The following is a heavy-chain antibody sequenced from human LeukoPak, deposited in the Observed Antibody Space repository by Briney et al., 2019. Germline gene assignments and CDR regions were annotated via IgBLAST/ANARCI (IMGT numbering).Heavy chain of an antibody. CDR3: TTDHDIPGY. D-gene: IGHD2-8*01. J-gene: IGHJ4*02. CDR1: GFTFSNAW. V-gene: IGHV3-15*01. Sequence: GGSLRLSCAASGFTFSNAWMSWVRQAPGEGLEWVGRTKSKTDGGTTDYAAPVKGRFTISRDDSKNTLYLQMNSLKTEDTAVYYCTTDHDIPGYWGQGTLVTVSS. CDR2: TKSKTDGGTT.